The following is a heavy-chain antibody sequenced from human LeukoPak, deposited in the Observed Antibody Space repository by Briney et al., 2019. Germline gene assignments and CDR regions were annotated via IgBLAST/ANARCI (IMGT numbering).Heavy chain of an antibody. CDR3: ARVPEISSARIYAFDI. J-gene: IGHJ3*02. CDR1: DDSISSYY. V-gene: IGHV4-59*12. Sequence: SETLSLTCSVSDDSISSYYWNWIRQPPGKPLEWIGYTHYSGNSNYNPSLKSRVTMSVDTSKNQFSLKLSSVTAADTAVYYCARVPEISSARIYAFDIWGQGTMVTVSS. CDR2: THYSGNS. D-gene: IGHD1-14*01.